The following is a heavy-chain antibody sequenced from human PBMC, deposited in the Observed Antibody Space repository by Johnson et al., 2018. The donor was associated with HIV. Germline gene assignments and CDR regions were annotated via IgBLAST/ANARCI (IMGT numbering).Heavy chain of an antibody. CDR1: GFTFSTYA. V-gene: IGHV3-30-3*01. CDR2: ISYDGRTK. Sequence: QVQLVESGGGVVRPGRSLRLSCPASGFTFSTYAIHWVRQAPGKGLEWVAIISYDGRTKYYADSVKCRFTISRDNAKKSLYLQMNSLRAEDTAVYYCARDGSNFGAFDIWGQGTMVTVSS. D-gene: IGHD1-1*01. J-gene: IGHJ3*02. CDR3: ARDGSNFGAFDI.